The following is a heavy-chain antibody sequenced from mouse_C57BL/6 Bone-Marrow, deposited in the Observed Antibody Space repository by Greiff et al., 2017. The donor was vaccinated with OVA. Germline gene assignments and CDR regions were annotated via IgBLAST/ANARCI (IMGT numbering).Heavy chain of an antibody. CDR2: IYPGDGST. J-gene: IGHJ1*03. CDR3: AGLITTAWYFDV. V-gene: IGHV1-78*01. D-gene: IGHD1-1*01. Sequence: QVQLQQSDAELVKPGASVKISCKVSGYTFTDHTIHWMKQTPEQGLEWIGYIYPGDGSTKYNEKFKGKVTLTADKSSSTAYMQLNSLTSEDSAVYFCAGLITTAWYFDVWGTGTTVTVSS. CDR1: GYTFTDHT.